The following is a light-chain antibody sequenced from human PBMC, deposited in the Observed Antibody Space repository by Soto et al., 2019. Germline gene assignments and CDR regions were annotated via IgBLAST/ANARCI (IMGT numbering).Light chain of an antibody. J-gene: IGKJ1*01. CDR3: QQCPNWPPKWS. V-gene: IGKV3-11*01. Sequence: EVVLTQSPATLSLSPGEKATLSCRASQSISTFLAWYQQKPGLAPRLLIYDASNRATGIPDRFSGSGSGTDFTLTISSLGPEDFAVYYCQQCPNWPPKWSFGQGTKVEIK. CDR2: DAS. CDR1: QSISTF.